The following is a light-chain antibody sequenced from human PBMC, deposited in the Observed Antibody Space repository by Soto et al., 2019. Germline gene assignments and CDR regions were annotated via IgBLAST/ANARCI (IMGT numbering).Light chain of an antibody. J-gene: IGKJ5*01. Sequence: EIVLTQSPATLSLSPGERATLSCRASQSVSSYLAWYQQKPGQAPSLLIYDASNRATGIPARFSGSGSGTDFTLTISSLDPEDFAVYYCQQRSNWPPITFGQGKRLEIK. CDR3: QQRSNWPPIT. V-gene: IGKV3-11*01. CDR2: DAS. CDR1: QSVSSY.